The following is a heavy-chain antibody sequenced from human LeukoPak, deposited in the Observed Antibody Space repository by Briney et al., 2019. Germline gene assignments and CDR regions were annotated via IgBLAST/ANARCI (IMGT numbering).Heavy chain of an antibody. D-gene: IGHD5-18*01. CDR1: GGSFSGYY. J-gene: IGHJ4*02. CDR2: INHSGST. V-gene: IGHV4-34*01. Sequence: SETLSLTCAVYGGSFSGYYWSWIRQPPGKGLEWIGEINHSGSTNYNPSLKSRVTISVDTSKNQFSLKLSSVTAADTAVYYCARVRGSGYSYGYFDYWGQGTLVTVCS. CDR3: ARVRGSGYSYGYFDY.